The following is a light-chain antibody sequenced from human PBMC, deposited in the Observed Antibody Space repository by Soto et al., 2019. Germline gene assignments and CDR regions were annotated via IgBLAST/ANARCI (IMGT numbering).Light chain of an antibody. CDR1: SSDVGGYNY. Sequence: QSALTQPASVSGSPGESITISCTGTSSDVGGYNYVYWYQQHPGKAPKLMIYDVSNRPSGVSNRFSGSKSGNTASLTISGLQAEDEADYYCSSYTSRSSSTYVFRTGTKLTVL. V-gene: IGLV2-14*01. CDR2: DVS. J-gene: IGLJ1*01. CDR3: SSYTSRSSSTYV.